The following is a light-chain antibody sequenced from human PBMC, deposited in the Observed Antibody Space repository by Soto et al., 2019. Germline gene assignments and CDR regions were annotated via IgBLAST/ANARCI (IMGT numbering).Light chain of an antibody. CDR2: AAF. J-gene: IGKJ4*01. V-gene: IGKV1-39*01. Sequence: DIQMTQSPSSLSASVGDRVTITCRASQTISAYLNWYQQKPGKAPQLLIFAAFALQSGVPSRFSGSGSGTDFTLTINSLQPEDFTTYYCQQSYSTPPTFGGGTKVDIK. CDR1: QTISAY. CDR3: QQSYSTPPT.